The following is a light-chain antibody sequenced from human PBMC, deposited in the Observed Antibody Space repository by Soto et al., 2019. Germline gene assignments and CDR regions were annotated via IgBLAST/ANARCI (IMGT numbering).Light chain of an antibody. Sequence: RVILTSWVSETISTFLNWYQHKPGRAPKLLIYAASRLQSGVPSRLSGSGSGTDFTLTINGLQPEDFASYYCQQSYSLSPITFGQGTRLEI. V-gene: IGKV1-39*01. CDR2: AAS. CDR1: ETISTF. CDR3: QQSYSLSPIT. J-gene: IGKJ5*01.